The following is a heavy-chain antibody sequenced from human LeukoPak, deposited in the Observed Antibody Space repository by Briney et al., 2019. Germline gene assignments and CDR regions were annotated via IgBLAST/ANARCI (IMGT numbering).Heavy chain of an antibody. J-gene: IGHJ6*02. V-gene: IGHV3-7*01. CDR1: GFTFSSYW. Sequence: GGSLRLSCAASGFTFSSYWMSWVRQAPGKGLEWVATIKEDGSDKYYVDSVKGRFTISRDNAKSSLYLQMNSLRAEDTAVYYCARYSSGWYHYYGMDVWGQGTTVTVSS. CDR2: IKEDGSDK. CDR3: ARYSSGWYHYYGMDV. D-gene: IGHD6-19*01.